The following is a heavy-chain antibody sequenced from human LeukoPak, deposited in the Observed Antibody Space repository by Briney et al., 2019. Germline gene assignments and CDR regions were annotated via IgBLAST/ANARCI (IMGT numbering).Heavy chain of an antibody. J-gene: IGHJ4*02. D-gene: IGHD3-10*01. Sequence: GGSLRLSCAASGFTVSNNYMSWVRQAPGKGLEWVALISYDGSHKSYADSVKGRSTISRDTSRNTLFLQMSSLRTEDTAVYYCAKDLRAFRGSGGPYVDNWGQGTQVTVSS. CDR2: ISYDGSHK. CDR1: GFTVSNNY. CDR3: AKDLRAFRGSGGPYVDN. V-gene: IGHV3-30*18.